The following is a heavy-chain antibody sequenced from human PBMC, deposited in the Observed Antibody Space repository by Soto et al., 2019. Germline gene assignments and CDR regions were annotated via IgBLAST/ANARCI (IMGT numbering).Heavy chain of an antibody. CDR1: GGSISIGDYY. J-gene: IGHJ6*02. D-gene: IGHD3-10*01. Sequence: SETLSLTCTVSGGSISIGDYYWSWIRQPPGKGLEWIGYIYYSGSTYYNPSLKSRVTISVDTSKNQFSLKLSSVTAADTAVYYCARDFVVRGDRPGNYYYYGMDVWGQGTTVTVSS. V-gene: IGHV4-30-4*01. CDR2: IYYSGST. CDR3: ARDFVVRGDRPGNYYYYGMDV.